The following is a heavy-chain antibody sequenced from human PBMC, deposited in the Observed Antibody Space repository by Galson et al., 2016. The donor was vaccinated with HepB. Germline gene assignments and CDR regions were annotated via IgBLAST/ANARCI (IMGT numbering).Heavy chain of an antibody. CDR1: GFIFNSHA. Sequence: SLRLSCAGSGFIFNSHAMRWVRQAPGKGLELVSAISDIGANTYHADFVKGRFTISRDNFRNTLHLQINSLRAEDTAVYYCARAGSRVGFYLRFGFFDSWGQGTLVTVSS. V-gene: IGHV3-23*01. CDR2: ISDIGANT. D-gene: IGHD3-10*01. CDR3: ARAGSRVGFYLRFGFFDS. J-gene: IGHJ4*02.